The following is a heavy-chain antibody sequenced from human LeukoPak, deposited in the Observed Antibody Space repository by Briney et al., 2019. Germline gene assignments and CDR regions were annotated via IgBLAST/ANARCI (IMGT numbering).Heavy chain of an antibody. CDR3: ARVAGTENYFDY. J-gene: IGHJ4*02. Sequence: ASETLSLTCTVSGGSISSSSYYWGWIRQPPGKGLEWIGSIYYSGSTYYNPSLKSRVTISVDTSKNQFSLKLSSVTAADTAVYYCARVAGTENYFDYWGQGTLVTVSS. CDR2: IYYSGST. CDR1: GGSISSSSYY. D-gene: IGHD6-19*01. V-gene: IGHV4-39*07.